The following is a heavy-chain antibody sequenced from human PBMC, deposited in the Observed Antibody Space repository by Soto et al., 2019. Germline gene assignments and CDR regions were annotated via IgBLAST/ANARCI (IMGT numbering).Heavy chain of an antibody. J-gene: IGHJ4*02. CDR2: VNPSGGHT. Sequence: QVQLMQSGAEVKKSGASVKVSCKASGDTFTDYHIHWVRQAPGQGLEWMGTVNPSGGHTTYAQHFLGRVTMTRDTSTSTLYMELTSLTSDDTAIYYCARGGHVVVVTAALDYWGQGTLVTVSS. V-gene: IGHV1-46*01. CDR1: GDTFTDYH. CDR3: ARGGHVVVVTAALDY. D-gene: IGHD2-21*02.